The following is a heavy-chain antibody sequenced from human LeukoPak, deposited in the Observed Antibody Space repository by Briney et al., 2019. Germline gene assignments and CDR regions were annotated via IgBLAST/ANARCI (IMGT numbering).Heavy chain of an antibody. CDR2: IYYSGST. D-gene: IGHD3-22*01. V-gene: IGHV4-59*01. CDR1: GGSISIYY. J-gene: IGHJ5*02. Sequence: SETLSLTCTVSGGSISIYYWSWIRQPPGKGLEWIGYIYYSGSTNYNPSLKSRVTISVDTSKNQFSLKLSSVTAADTAVYYCARDVNYYDTYGWFDPWGQGTLVTVSS. CDR3: ARDVNYYDTYGWFDP.